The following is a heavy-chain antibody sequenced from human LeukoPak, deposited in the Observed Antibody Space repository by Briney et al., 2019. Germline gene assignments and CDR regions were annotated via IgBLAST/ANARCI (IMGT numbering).Heavy chain of an antibody. Sequence: PSETLSLTCTVSGGSISSYYWSWIRQPAGKGLEWIGRIYTSGSTNYNPSLKSRVTMSVDTSKDQFSLKLSSVTAADTAVYYCARTSARRWLVAGDAFDIWGQGTMVTVSS. J-gene: IGHJ3*02. CDR1: GGSISSYY. CDR3: ARTSARRWLVAGDAFDI. D-gene: IGHD6-19*01. CDR2: IYTSGST. V-gene: IGHV4-4*07.